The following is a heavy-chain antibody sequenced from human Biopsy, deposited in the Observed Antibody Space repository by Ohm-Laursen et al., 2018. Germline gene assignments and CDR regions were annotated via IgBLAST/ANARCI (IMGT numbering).Heavy chain of an antibody. Sequence: SLRLSCSASGFNFSTYGMSWVRQAPGKGLEWVSSISASSSYIYYADSVKGRFTVSRDNTKNTLYLQMNSLRAADTAIYFCATELLPPGVGGPWLDSWGQGTPVTVSS. J-gene: IGHJ5*01. CDR1: GFNFSTYG. CDR2: ISASSSYI. V-gene: IGHV3-21*06. D-gene: IGHD3-10*01. CDR3: ATELLPPGVGGPWLDS.